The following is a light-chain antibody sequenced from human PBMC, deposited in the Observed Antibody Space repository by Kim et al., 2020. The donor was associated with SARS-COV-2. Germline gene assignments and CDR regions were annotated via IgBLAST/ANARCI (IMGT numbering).Light chain of an antibody. CDR2: GTS. J-gene: IGKJ1*01. CDR1: QSVTSNY. Sequence: EVVLTQSPGTLSLSPGERATLSCRASQSVTSNYFAWYQQKPGQAPRLLIYGTSTRATGIPDRFSGSGSDTDFSLTISRLEPEDFGVYYCQQTWAFGQGTKVDIK. CDR3: QQTWA. V-gene: IGKV3-20*01.